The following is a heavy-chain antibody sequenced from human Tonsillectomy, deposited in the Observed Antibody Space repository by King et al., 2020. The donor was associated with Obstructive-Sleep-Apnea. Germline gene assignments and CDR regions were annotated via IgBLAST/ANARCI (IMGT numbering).Heavy chain of an antibody. Sequence: VQLVESGGGLVQPGGSLRLSCAASGFIFSDHDMDWVRQAPGEGLVWVGRSSNXXNSXTXEYXASVKGRFTISRDDSKNFLFLQMDSLRIEDTAIYFXXXVXXXVXVVTXVXDAXDIWXXGTMVTXXS. V-gene: IGHV3-72*01. CDR3: XXVXXXVXVVTXVXDAXDI. CDR2: SSNXXNSXTX. J-gene: IGHJ3*02. CDR1: GFIFSDHD. D-gene: IGHD3-22*01.